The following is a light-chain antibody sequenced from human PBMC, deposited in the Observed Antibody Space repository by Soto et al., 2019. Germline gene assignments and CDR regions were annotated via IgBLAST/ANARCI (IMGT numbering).Light chain of an antibody. CDR2: AAS. CDR3: QQTDSYPST. Sequence: DIQMTQSPSSLSASVGDRVTITCRASQSISSYLNWYQQKPGKAPKLLIYAASSLQSGVPSRFSGSGSGTDFTLTISSLQPEDFATYYCQQTDSYPSTFGGGTKVEI. J-gene: IGKJ4*01. CDR1: QSISSY. V-gene: IGKV1-39*01.